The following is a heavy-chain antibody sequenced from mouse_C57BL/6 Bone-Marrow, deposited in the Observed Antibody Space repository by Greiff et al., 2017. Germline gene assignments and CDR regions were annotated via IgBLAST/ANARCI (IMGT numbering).Heavy chain of an antibody. J-gene: IGHJ1*03. CDR1: GYTFPRYW. CDR3: ARGLLQYFDV. V-gene: IGHV1-69*01. CDR2: IDPSDSYT. D-gene: IGHD2-3*01. Sequence: QLQQPGAELVMPGASVKLSCKASGYTFPRYWMHWVKQRPGQGLEWIGEIDPSDSYTNYNQKFKGKSTLTVDKSSSTAYMQLSSLTSEDSAVYYCARGLLQYFDVWGTGTTVTVSS.